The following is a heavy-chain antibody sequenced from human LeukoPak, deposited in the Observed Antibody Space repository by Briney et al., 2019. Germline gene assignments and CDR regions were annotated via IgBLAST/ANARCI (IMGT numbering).Heavy chain of an antibody. J-gene: IGHJ5*02. CDR2: INHSGSA. D-gene: IGHD6-13*01. V-gene: IGHV4-34*01. Sequence: SETLSLTCAVYGGSFSRYYWAWIRQPPGKGLEWIGEINHSGSANYNPSLKSRVTISVDASKSQFSLRLSSVAAADTAVYYCARLTYSNNWYFRRGLDNWFDPWGQGTLVTVSS. CDR3: ARLTYSNNWYFRRGLDNWFDP. CDR1: GGSFSRYY.